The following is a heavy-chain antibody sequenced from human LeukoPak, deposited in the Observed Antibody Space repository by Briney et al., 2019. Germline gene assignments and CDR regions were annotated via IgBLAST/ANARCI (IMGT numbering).Heavy chain of an antibody. CDR2: FYSTGST. CDR3: ARGAWIQGPHDY. CDR1: GGSISSYY. J-gene: IGHJ4*02. D-gene: IGHD5-18*01. Sequence: PSETLSLTCTVSGGSISSYYWTWIRQPAGKGLEWIGRFYSTGSTNYNPSLKSRVTMSVDTSKNQFSLKLSSVTAADTAVYYCARGAWIQGPHDYWGQGTLVTVSS. V-gene: IGHV4-4*07.